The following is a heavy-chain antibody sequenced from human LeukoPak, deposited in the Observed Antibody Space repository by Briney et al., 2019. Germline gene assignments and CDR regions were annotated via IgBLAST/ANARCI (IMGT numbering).Heavy chain of an antibody. J-gene: IGHJ5*02. V-gene: IGHV3-48*03. CDR3: ARAAMGYCSRGRCYRAWFEP. CDR1: GCTFGSYE. D-gene: IGHD2-15*01. CDR2: ISSSGSTI. Sequence: PGGSLRLCCGASGCTFGSYEMNWVRQAPGKGLEWVSYISSSGSTIYYADSVKGRFTISRDNAKNSLYLQMISLTAAATAVYYCARAAMGYCSRGRCYRAWFEPWGPGTMVTVSS.